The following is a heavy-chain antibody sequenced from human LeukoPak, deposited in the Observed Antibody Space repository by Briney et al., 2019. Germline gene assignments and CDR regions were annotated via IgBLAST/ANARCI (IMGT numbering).Heavy chain of an antibody. J-gene: IGHJ6*03. Sequence: RSSETLSLTCTVSGGSISSSKDYWGWIRQPPGKGLEWIGEIYHSGSTNYNPSLKSRITISVDKSKNQFSLKLSSVTAADTAVYYCARRGPNYNPIYYYYMDVWGKGTTVTVSS. CDR1: GGSISSSKDY. CDR3: ARRGPNYNPIYYYYMDV. CDR2: IYHSGST. V-gene: IGHV4-39*07. D-gene: IGHD1-7*01.